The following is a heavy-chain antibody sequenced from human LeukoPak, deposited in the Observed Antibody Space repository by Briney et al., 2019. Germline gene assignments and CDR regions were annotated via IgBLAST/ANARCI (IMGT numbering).Heavy chain of an antibody. D-gene: IGHD2-21*01. CDR2: TYYRSQWYN. CDR3: ARGRHSAFDI. V-gene: IGHV6-1*01. J-gene: IGHJ3*02. Sequence: SQTLSLTCAVSGDSVSSNGVAWNWIRQSPSRGLEWLGRTYYRSQWYNDYAVSVKSRITISPDTSQNQFSLQLSSVTPEDTAVYYCARGRHSAFDIWSQGTMVTVSS. CDR1: GDSVSSNGVA.